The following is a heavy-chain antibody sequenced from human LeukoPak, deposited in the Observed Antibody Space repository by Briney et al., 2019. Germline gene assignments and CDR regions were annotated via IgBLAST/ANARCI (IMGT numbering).Heavy chain of an antibody. J-gene: IGHJ4*02. D-gene: IGHD6-13*01. V-gene: IGHV3-30*18. Sequence: GGSLRLSCTASGFTFSSYGIHWVRQAPGEGLEWVAVISYDGSSKYYTDSVKGRFTISRDNSKNTLYLQMNSLRAEDTAVYYCAKGYSSSWYSSYFEYWGQGTLVTVSS. CDR3: AKGYSSSWYSSYFEY. CDR1: GFTFSSYG. CDR2: ISYDGSSK.